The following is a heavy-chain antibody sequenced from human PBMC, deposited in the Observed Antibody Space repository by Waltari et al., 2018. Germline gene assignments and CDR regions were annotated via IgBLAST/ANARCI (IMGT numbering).Heavy chain of an antibody. J-gene: IGHJ4*02. CDR3: ARGGSIDY. D-gene: IGHD5-12*01. CDR2: ISSSSSSI. Sequence: WGRQAAGKGLEWVSSISSSSSSIYYADSVKGRFTISRDNAKNSLYLQMNSLRDEDTAVFYCARGGSIDYWGQGTLVTVSS. V-gene: IGHV3-48*02.